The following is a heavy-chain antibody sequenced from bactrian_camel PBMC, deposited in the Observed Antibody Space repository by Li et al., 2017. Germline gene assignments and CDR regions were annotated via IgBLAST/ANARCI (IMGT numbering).Heavy chain of an antibody. J-gene: IGHJ4*01. V-gene: IGHV3S55*01. CDR3: VADPPSGLGTLDRFTHWRY. D-gene: IGHD1*01. Sequence: QVQLVESGGGSVQAGGSLRLSCAAFGLTSSSNCMAWFRQAPGKEREGVAAIDRDGRISVADSVKGRFTTSKDNWQNTLDLQMNSLKPEDSAMYYCVADPPSGLGTLDRFTHWRYSGQGTQVTVS. CDR2: IDRDGRI. CDR1: GLTSSSNC.